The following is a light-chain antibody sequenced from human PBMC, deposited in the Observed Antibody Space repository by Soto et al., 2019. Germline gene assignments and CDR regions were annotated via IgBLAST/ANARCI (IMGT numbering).Light chain of an antibody. J-gene: IGKJ5*01. CDR3: QQRSNWPIT. Sequence: EVVLTQSPATLSLSPGEGATLPCRASQSVSDYTAWFQQKPGQPPRLVIYEASNRATGIPDRFSGSGSGTDFTLTISSLDPEDFAVYYCQQRSNWPITFGQGTRLEI. CDR1: QSVSDY. V-gene: IGKV3-11*01. CDR2: EAS.